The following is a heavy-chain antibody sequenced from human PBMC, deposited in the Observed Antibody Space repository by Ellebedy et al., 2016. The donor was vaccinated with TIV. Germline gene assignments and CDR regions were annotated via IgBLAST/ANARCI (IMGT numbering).Heavy chain of an antibody. D-gene: IGHD1-26*01. J-gene: IGHJ4*02. CDR2: VNHSGST. Sequence: SQTLSLTCAVYGGSFGDFYWSWIRQPPGKGLEWIGDVNHSGSTNHNPSLKSRVTISVDTSKNQFSLKLSSVTAADTAVYYCARDLNSGSYFDYWGQGTLVTVSS. V-gene: IGHV4-34*01. CDR3: ARDLNSGSYFDY. CDR1: GGSFGDFY.